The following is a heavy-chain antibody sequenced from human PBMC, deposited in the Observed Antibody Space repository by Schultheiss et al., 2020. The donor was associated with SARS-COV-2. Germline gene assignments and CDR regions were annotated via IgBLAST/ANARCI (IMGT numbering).Heavy chain of an antibody. Sequence: GGSLRLSCAVSGFTFSSYGMHWVRQAPGKGLEWVSSISGSGGRTYYADSVRGRFAISRDNSENTLSLQMNTLRAEDTAVYYCAKATLGYCSGSKCYFFDQWGQGTLVTVSS. J-gene: IGHJ4*02. CDR2: ISGSGGRT. CDR1: GFTFSSYG. V-gene: IGHV3-23*01. CDR3: AKATLGYCSGSKCYFFDQ. D-gene: IGHD2-15*01.